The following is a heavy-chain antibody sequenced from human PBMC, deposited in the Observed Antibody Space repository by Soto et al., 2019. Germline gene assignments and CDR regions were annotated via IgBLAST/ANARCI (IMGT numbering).Heavy chain of an antibody. CDR3: ARDHRWGYEYGDYGDS. D-gene: IGHD4-17*01. Sequence: EVQLVESGGGVVRPGGSLRLACVVSGFSLDEYGMSWVRQAPGKGPEWVSGMHRNGNSTGYADSVKGRFTISRDDAKNSLYLQMNSLRAEDTAFYYCARDHRWGYEYGDYGDSWGLGTLVTVSS. V-gene: IGHV3-20*04. J-gene: IGHJ5*01. CDR1: GFSLDEYG. CDR2: MHRNGNST.